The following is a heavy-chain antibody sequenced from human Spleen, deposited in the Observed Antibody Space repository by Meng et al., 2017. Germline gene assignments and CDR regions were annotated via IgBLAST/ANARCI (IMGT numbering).Heavy chain of an antibody. CDR2: INSGGTYK. CDR1: GFTFSAYA. Sequence: GESLKISCAASGFTFSAYAMYWVRQAPGKGLEWVSSINSGGTYKYYPDSLKGRFSISRDNAKNSLYRQMNSLRVEDTAVYYCAGGVTAMDVWGQGTTVTVSS. V-gene: IGHV3-21*01. J-gene: IGHJ6*02. CDR3: AGGVTAMDV.